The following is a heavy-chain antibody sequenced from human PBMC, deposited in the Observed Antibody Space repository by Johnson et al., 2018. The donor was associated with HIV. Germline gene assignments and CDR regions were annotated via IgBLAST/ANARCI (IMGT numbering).Heavy chain of an antibody. J-gene: IGHJ3*02. CDR2: ISFDGNLK. Sequence: QVLLVESGGGVVQPGKSLTLSCVGSGLSFSNFGIHWVRQAPGKGPEWVAVISFDGNLKKYADSVKGRFTISRDNSKNSLFLQMNSLRAEDTAVYYCASITTIAAAGRGAFDIWGQGTMVTVSS. D-gene: IGHD6-13*01. CDR3: ASITTIAAAGRGAFDI. CDR1: GLSFSNFG. V-gene: IGHV3-33*08.